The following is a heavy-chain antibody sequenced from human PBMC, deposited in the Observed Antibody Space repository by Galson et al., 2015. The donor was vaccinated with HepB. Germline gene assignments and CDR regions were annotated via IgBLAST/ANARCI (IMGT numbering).Heavy chain of an antibody. CDR1: GFIFSSYG. CDR2: ISYDGSNK. J-gene: IGHJ6*02. CDR3: ANARPFGVVIPRYYYYYGMDV. V-gene: IGHV3-30*18. D-gene: IGHD3-3*01. Sequence: SLRLSCAASGFIFSSYGMHWVRQAPGKGLEWVAVISYDGSNKYYADSVKGRFTISRDNSKNTLYLQMNSLRAEDTAVYYCANARPFGVVIPRYYYYYGMDVWGQGTTVTVSS.